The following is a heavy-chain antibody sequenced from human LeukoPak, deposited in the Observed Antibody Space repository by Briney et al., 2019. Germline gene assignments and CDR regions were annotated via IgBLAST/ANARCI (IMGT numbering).Heavy chain of an antibody. CDR2: VYKIGHT. Sequence: SETLSLTCTVSDNSISSFYWSWIRQPPGKGLEWIGFVYKIGHTNYNPSLKSRVAISLDGSKSQVSLRLTSVTAADTAVYYCAPHRFGEPHFEYWGRGTLVSVSS. CDR3: APHRFGEPHFEY. CDR1: DNSISSFY. J-gene: IGHJ4*02. D-gene: IGHD3-10*01. V-gene: IGHV4-59*08.